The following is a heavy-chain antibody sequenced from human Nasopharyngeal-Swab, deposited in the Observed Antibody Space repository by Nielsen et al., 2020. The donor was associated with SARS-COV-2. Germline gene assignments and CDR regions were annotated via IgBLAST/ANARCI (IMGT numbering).Heavy chain of an antibody. D-gene: IGHD6-13*01. V-gene: IGHV3-74*01. J-gene: IGHJ6*02. CDR1: GFTFSSYW. CDR2: INSDGSST. CDR3: ARSRKLMDV. Sequence: GESLKISCAASGFTFSSYWMHWVRQAPGKGLVWVSRINSDGSSTSYADSVKGRFTISRDNAKNTLYLQMNSLRAKDTAVYYCARSRKLMDVWGQGTTVTVSS.